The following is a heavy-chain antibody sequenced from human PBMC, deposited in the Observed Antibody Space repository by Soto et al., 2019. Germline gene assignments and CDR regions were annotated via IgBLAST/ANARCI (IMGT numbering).Heavy chain of an antibody. CDR1: GFIVSDTY. D-gene: IGHD2-15*01. CDR3: AREPRYCRGGSCSITGDAYDI. CDR2: ISNRGDT. J-gene: IGHJ3*02. V-gene: IGHV3-66*01. Sequence: GGSLRLSCTASGFIVSDTYVNWVRQAPGKGPKWVSVISNRGDTHYADSVRGRFSLSRDISDNTLHLQMNNLRVEDTAVYYCAREPRYCRGGSCSITGDAYDIWGQGTMVTVSS.